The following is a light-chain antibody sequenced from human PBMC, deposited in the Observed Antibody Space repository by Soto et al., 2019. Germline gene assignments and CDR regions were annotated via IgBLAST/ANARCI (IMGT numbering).Light chain of an antibody. CDR3: SSYTTSHTYV. Sequence: QSVLTQPASVSGSPGQSITISCTGTSSDVGAYNYVSWYQQHPGEAPKLIIYEVSNRPSGVSNRFSGSKSGNTASLTISGLQAGDEADYYCSSYTTSHTYVFGTGSKVTVL. V-gene: IGLV2-14*01. J-gene: IGLJ1*01. CDR1: SSDVGAYNY. CDR2: EVS.